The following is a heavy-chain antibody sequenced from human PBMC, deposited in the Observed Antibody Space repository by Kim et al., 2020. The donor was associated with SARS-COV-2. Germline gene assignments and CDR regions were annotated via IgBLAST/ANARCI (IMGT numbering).Heavy chain of an antibody. CDR3: AGDIGTAAPYYYYGMDV. CDR2: IYTSGST. V-gene: IGHV4-61*02. D-gene: IGHD6-25*01. Sequence: SETLSLTCTVSGGSISSGSYYWSWIRQPAGKGLEWIGRIYTSGSTNYNPSLKSRVTISVDTSKNQFSLKLSSVTAADTAVYYCAGDIGTAAPYYYYGMDVGGHGTTVTVSS. CDR1: GGSISSGSYY. J-gene: IGHJ6*02.